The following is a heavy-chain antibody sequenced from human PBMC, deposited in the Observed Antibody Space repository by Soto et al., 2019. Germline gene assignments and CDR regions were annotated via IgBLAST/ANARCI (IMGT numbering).Heavy chain of an antibody. CDR3: AKEVAVVGVPIFDY. J-gene: IGHJ4*02. Sequence: PGGSLRLSCVASGFTFSSYAMSWVRQAPGKGLEWVSGIRGGGDKAYYADSVKGRFTFSRDNSKNTLYLQMSSLRVEDTAVYYCAKEVAVVGVPIFDYWGQGTLVTVSS. V-gene: IGHV3-23*01. CDR1: GFTFSSYA. CDR2: IRGGGDKA. D-gene: IGHD6-19*01.